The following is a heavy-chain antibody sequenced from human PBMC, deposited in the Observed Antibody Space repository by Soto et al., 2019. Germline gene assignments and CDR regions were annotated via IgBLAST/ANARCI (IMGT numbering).Heavy chain of an antibody. D-gene: IGHD3-22*01. CDR2: IYYSGST. CDR1: GGSISSSDYY. V-gene: IGHV4-30-4*01. J-gene: IGHJ4*02. CDR3: ARDRTSMIVDY. Sequence: KASETLSLTCTVSGGSISSSDYYWSWIRQPPGKGLEWIGYIYYSGSTYYNPSLKSRVTISVDTSKNQFSLKLSSVTAADTAVYYCARDRTSMIVDYWGQGALVTVSS.